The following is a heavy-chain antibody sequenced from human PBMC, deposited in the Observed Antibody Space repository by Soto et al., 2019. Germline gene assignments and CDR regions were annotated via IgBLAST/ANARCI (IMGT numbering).Heavy chain of an antibody. D-gene: IGHD3-9*01. CDR1: GGSFSGYY. Sequence: RASETLSLTCAVSGGSFSGYYWSWIRQPPGKGLEWIGEINHSGSTNYNPSLKSRVTISVDTSKNQFSLKLSSVTAADTAVYYCARGPRVLRYFDWSHGDEFDYWGQGTLVTVSS. CDR3: ARGPRVLRYFDWSHGDEFDY. CDR2: INHSGST. J-gene: IGHJ4*02. V-gene: IGHV4-34*01.